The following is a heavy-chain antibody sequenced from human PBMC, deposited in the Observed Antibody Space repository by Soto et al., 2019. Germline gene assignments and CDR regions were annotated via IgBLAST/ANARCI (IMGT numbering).Heavy chain of an antibody. V-gene: IGHV4-39*01. CDR3: ARHRNWKADY. CDR2: AYYSEST. Sequence: SETLSLTCIVSGDSIRSSIYQWGWIRQAPGRGLEWIGSAYYSESTYYNPSLKSRVTISVDTSKNQFSLRVNSVTAADTAVYYCARHRNWKADYWGQGTLVTVSS. D-gene: IGHD1-1*01. J-gene: IGHJ4*02. CDR1: GDSIRSSIYQ.